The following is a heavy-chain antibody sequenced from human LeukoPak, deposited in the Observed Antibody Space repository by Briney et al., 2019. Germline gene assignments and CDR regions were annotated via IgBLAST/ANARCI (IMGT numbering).Heavy chain of an antibody. CDR2: INPSGGST. J-gene: IGHJ4*01. V-gene: IGHV1-46*01. Sequence: ASVKVSCKASGYTFTSYYMHWVRQAPGQGLEWMGIINPSGGSTSYAQKFQGRVTMTRDTSTSTVYMELSSLRSEDTAVYYCARDRPMRASAGTGYFDYWGHGTLVTVSA. D-gene: IGHD6-13*01. CDR3: ARDRPMRASAGTGYFDY. CDR1: GYTFTSYY.